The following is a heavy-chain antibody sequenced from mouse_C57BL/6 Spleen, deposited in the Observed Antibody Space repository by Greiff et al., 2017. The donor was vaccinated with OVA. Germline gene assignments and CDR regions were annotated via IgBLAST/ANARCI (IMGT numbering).Heavy chain of an antibody. CDR3: ARYVVIKYGGAMDY. J-gene: IGHJ4*01. CDR1: GYAFSSSW. Sequence: QVQLQQSGPELVKPGASVKISCKASGYAFSSSWMNWVKQRPGKGLVWIGRIYPGDGDSNYNGKSKGKATLTADESTSTAYMQLSSRTSEDSAVYFCARYVVIKYGGAMDYWGQGTSVTVSS. V-gene: IGHV1-82*01. D-gene: IGHD1-2*01. CDR2: IYPGDGDS.